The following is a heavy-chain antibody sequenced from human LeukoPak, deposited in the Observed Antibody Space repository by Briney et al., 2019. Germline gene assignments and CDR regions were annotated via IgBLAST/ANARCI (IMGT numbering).Heavy chain of an antibody. Sequence: PSETLSLTCTVSGGSVSSGSYYWSWIRQPPGKGLEWIGYIYYSGSTNYNPSLKSRVTISVDTSKNQFSLKLSSVTAADTAVYYCARHVTISGPYDASDIWGQGTMVTVSP. J-gene: IGHJ3*02. CDR2: IYYSGST. CDR3: ARHVTISGPYDASDI. D-gene: IGHD5-24*01. CDR1: GGSVSSGSYY. V-gene: IGHV4-61*01.